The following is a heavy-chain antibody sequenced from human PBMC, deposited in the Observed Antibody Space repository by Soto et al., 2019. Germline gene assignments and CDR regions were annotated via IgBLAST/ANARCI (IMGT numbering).Heavy chain of an antibody. D-gene: IGHD5-18*01. CDR2: IYSGGST. CDR3: ARDQRYSDY. J-gene: IGHJ4*02. Sequence: EVQLVESGGGLVQPGGSLRLSCAASGFTVSSNYMSWVRQAPGKGLEWVSVIYSGGSTYYAGFVKGRFTISRDNSKNTLYLQMNSPRAEDTAVYYCARDQRYSDYWGQGTLVTVSS. V-gene: IGHV3-66*01. CDR1: GFTVSSNY.